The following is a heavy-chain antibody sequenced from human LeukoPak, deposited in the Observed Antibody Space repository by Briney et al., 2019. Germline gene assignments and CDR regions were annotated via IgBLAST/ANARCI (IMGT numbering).Heavy chain of an antibody. CDR1: GFTFSSYA. J-gene: IGHJ4*02. V-gene: IGHV3-30*04. CDR2: ISYDGSNK. D-gene: IGHD6-13*01. CDR3: ARDPGTDGSSWYVLDN. Sequence: GGSLRLSCAASGFTFSSYAMHWVRQAPGKGLEWVAVISYDGSNKYYADSVKGRFTISRDNSKNTLYLQMNSLRAEDTAVYYCARDPGTDGSSWYVLDNWGQGTLVTVSS.